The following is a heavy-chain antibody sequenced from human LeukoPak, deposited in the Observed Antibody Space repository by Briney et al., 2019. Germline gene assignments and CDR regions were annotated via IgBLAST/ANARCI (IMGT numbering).Heavy chain of an antibody. CDR2: IYHSGST. Sequence: SETLSLTCAVSGGSISSGGYSWSWLRQPPGKSLEWIGYIYHSGSTYYNPSLKSRVTISVDRSKNQFSLKLSSVTAADTAVYYCARGAPSGGLVDYWGQGTLVTVSS. V-gene: IGHV4-30-2*01. J-gene: IGHJ4*02. D-gene: IGHD6-25*01. CDR1: GGSISSGGYS. CDR3: ARGAPSGGLVDY.